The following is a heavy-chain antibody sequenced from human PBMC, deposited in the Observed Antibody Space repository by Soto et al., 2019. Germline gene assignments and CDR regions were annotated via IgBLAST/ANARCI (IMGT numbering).Heavy chain of an antibody. CDR2: INAGNGNT. J-gene: IGHJ6*02. CDR1: GYTFTSYA. CDR3: ARDKWGCSSTSCYLAYYYYGMDV. D-gene: IGHD2-2*01. Sequence: ASVKVSCKASGYTFTSYAMHWVRQAPGQRLGWMGWINAGNGNTKYSQKFQGRVTITRDTSASTAYMELSSLRSEDTAVYYCARDKWGCSSTSCYLAYYYYGMDVWGQGTTVTVSS. V-gene: IGHV1-3*01.